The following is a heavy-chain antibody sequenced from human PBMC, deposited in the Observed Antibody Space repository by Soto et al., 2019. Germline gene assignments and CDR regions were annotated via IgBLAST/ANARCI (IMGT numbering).Heavy chain of an antibody. D-gene: IGHD6-19*01. J-gene: IGHJ4*02. Sequence: SETLSLTCTVSGGSISSSSYYWGWIRQPPGKGLEWIGSIYYSGSTYYNPSLKSRVTISVDTSKNQFSLKLSSVTAADTAVYYCARESPEVAGNNFDYWGQGTLVTVSS. CDR1: GGSISSSSYY. CDR3: ARESPEVAGNNFDY. CDR2: IYYSGST. V-gene: IGHV4-39*02.